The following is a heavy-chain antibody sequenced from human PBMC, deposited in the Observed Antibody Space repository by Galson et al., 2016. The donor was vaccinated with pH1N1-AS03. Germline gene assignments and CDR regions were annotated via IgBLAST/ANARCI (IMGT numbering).Heavy chain of an antibody. CDR3: VRGSPHSSSTNYACEF. J-gene: IGHJ3*01. D-gene: IGHD6-13*01. Sequence: SVKVSCKASGYAFTDYYMHLLRQAPGQGLEWMAWINTDSGGTDYAQKFQGRVTMTRDASISTTYMELSSLRSDDTAVYYCVRGSPHSSSTNYACEFWGRGTMVTVSS. V-gene: IGHV1-2*02. CDR2: INTDSGGT. CDR1: GYAFTDYY.